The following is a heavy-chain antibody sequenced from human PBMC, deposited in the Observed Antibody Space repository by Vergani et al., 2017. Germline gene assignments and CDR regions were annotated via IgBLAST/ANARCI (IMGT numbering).Heavy chain of an antibody. J-gene: IGHJ3*02. Sequence: EVQLVQSGAEVKKPGESLKISCKGSGYSFTSYWIAWVRQMPGKGLEWMGIIYPGDSDTRYSPSFQGQVTISADKSISTADLQWSSLKASATAMYYCAKGPYCSGGSCYSGAFDIWGQGTMVTVSS. CDR3: AKGPYCSGGSCYSGAFDI. D-gene: IGHD2-15*01. CDR1: GYSFTSYW. V-gene: IGHV5-51*01. CDR2: IYPGDSDT.